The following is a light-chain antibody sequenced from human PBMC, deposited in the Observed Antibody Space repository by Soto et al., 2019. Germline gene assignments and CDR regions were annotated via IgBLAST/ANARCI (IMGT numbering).Light chain of an antibody. Sequence: DIQMTQSPSSLSASVGDRVTITCRASQSISSYLNWYQQKPGKVPKLLIYGASSLQSGVPLRFSGSGSVTDFSLTISSLQPEDSAIYYCQQGYTAPITFGQGTRLEIK. V-gene: IGKV1-39*01. CDR1: QSISSY. CDR3: QQGYTAPIT. J-gene: IGKJ5*01. CDR2: GAS.